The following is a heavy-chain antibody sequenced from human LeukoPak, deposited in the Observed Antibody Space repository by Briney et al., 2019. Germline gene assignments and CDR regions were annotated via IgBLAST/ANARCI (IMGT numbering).Heavy chain of an antibody. D-gene: IGHD1-20*01. J-gene: IGHJ6*03. CDR2: ISAYNSNT. CDR3: ARDITGTHYYYYYYMDV. CDR1: GYTFTSYG. Sequence: GASVKVSCKASGYTFTSYGISWVRQAPGQGLEWMGWISAYNSNTNYAQKLQGRVTMTTDTSTSTAYMELRSLRSDDTAVYYCARDITGTHYYYYYYMDVWGKGTTVTVSS. V-gene: IGHV1-18*01.